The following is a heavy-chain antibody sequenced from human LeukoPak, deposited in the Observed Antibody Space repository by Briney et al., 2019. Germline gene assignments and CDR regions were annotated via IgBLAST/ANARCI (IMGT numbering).Heavy chain of an antibody. V-gene: IGHV3-30*03. D-gene: IGHD3-9*01. CDR1: RFSFSSYG. J-gene: IGHJ4*02. Sequence: GGSLRLSCAASRFSFSSYGMHWVRQAPGKGLEWVAVISYDGSNKYYADSVKGRFTISRDNSKNTLYLQMNSLRADDTAVYYCARDHYDILTGPIPTPDYWGQGTLVTVSS. CDR3: ARDHYDILTGPIPTPDY. CDR2: ISYDGSNK.